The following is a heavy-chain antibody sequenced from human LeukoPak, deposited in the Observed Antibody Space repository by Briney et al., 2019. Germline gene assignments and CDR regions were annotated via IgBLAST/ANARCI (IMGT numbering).Heavy chain of an antibody. CDR2: INPNSGGT. CDR1: GYTFTGYC. J-gene: IGHJ4*02. D-gene: IGHD5-18*01. V-gene: IGHV1-2*06. Sequence: EASVKLSCKASGYTFTGYCMHWVRQAPGQGLEWMGRINPNSGGTNYAQKFQGRVTMTRDTSISTAYMELSRLRSDDTAVYYCARDRGYSYGYDPDYWGQGTLVTVSS. CDR3: ARDRGYSYGYDPDY.